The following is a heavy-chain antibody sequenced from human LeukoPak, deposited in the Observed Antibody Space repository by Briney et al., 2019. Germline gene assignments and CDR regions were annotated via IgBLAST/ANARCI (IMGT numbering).Heavy chain of an antibody. CDR2: ISGSGGST. CDR3: ARPPTYYYDTQWAFDI. J-gene: IGHJ3*02. D-gene: IGHD3-22*01. V-gene: IGHV3-23*01. CDR1: GFTFSSYA. Sequence: GGSLRLSCAASGFTFSSYAMSWVRQAPGKGLEWVSAISGSGGSTYYADSVKGRFTISRDNAKNLLYLQMNSLRAEDTGRYYCARPPTYYYDTQWAFDIWGQGTMVTVSS.